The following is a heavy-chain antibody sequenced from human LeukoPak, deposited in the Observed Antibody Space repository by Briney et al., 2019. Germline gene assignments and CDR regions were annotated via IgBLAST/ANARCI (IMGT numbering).Heavy chain of an antibody. CDR2: IYYGGST. CDR1: GGSISSYY. J-gene: IGHJ6*02. V-gene: IGHV4-59*08. Sequence: SETLSLTCTVSGGSISSYYWSWIRQPPGKGLEWIGYIYYGGSTNYNPSLKSRVTISVDTSKNQFSLKLSSVTAADTAVYYCARHKFDLAYYYYYGMDVWGQGTTVTVSS. CDR3: ARHKFDLAYYYYYGMDV.